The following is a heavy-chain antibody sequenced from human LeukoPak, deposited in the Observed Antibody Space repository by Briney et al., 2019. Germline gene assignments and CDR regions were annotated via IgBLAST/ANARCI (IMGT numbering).Heavy chain of an antibody. CDR3: ARLRVELNAFDI. Sequence: HPGGSLRLSCAASGFTFSSYGMHWVRQAPGKGLEWVANIKQDGSEKYYVDSVKGRFTISRDNAKNSLYLQMNSLRAEDTAVYYCARLRVELNAFDIWGQGTMVTVSS. D-gene: IGHD1-7*01. CDR2: IKQDGSEK. J-gene: IGHJ3*02. V-gene: IGHV3-7*01. CDR1: GFTFSSYG.